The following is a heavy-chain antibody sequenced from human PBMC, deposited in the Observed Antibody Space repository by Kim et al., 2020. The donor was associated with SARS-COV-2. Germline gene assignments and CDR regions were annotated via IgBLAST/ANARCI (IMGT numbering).Heavy chain of an antibody. J-gene: IGHJ4*02. D-gene: IGHD3-9*01. Sequence: NYNPALTSRVTISVDTSKNQFSLKLSSVTAADTAVYYCARAQEFDWAFDYWGQGTLVTVSS. CDR3: ARAQEFDWAFDY. V-gene: IGHV4-59*01.